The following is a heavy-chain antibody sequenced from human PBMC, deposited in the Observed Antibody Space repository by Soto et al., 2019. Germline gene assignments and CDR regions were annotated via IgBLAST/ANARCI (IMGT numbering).Heavy chain of an antibody. J-gene: IGHJ4*02. CDR2: IYPAGNT. D-gene: IGHD5-18*01. V-gene: IGHV3-53*01. CDR3: ARGLDTAKSGY. CDR1: GFTVSSHH. Sequence: VQLVESGGGLIQPGGSLRLSCAASGFTVSSHHMTWVRQAPGRGPEWVSTIYPAGNTFYADSVKGRFTNSRDTSKNSLSLQMNSLRADDTAVYYCARGLDTAKSGYWGQGTLVTVSS.